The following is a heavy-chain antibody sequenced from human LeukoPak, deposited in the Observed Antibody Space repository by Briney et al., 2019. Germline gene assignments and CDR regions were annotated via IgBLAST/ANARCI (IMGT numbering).Heavy chain of an antibody. J-gene: IGHJ6*02. CDR1: GYTFTSYG. CDR2: ISAYNGNT. D-gene: IGHD3-22*01. CDR3: ARGYDSSGYYRYYYYGMDV. V-gene: IGHV1-18*01. Sequence: ASVKVSCKASGYTFTSYGISWVRQAPGQGPEWMGWISAYNGNTNYAQKLQGRVTMTTDTSTSTAYMELRSLRFDDTAVYYCARGYDSSGYYRYYYYGMDVWGQGTTVTVSS.